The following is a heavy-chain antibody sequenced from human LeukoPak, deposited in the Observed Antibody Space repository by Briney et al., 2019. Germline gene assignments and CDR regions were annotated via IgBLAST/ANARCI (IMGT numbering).Heavy chain of an antibody. CDR1: SIRFADHW. CDR3: VASRWSGALDF. J-gene: IGHJ4*01. D-gene: IGHD3-3*01. V-gene: IGHV3-74*01. Sequence: PGGSLRLSCVGSSIRFADHWMLWVRQVPGKPPAWVARSDRDGVVREYADSVKGRFTIPRDNARNTIHLEMNRLKVEDTAIYYCVASRWSGALDFWGHGSLVTVSS. CDR2: SDRDGVVR.